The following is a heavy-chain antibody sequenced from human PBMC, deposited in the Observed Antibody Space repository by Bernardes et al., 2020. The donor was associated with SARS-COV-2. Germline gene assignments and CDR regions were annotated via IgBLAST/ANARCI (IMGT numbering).Heavy chain of an antibody. CDR3: ARDRVSYCGGDCYDYGMDV. CDR2: IWYDGSNK. J-gene: IGHJ6*02. V-gene: IGHV3-33*01. CDR1: GFTFSSYG. D-gene: IGHD2-21*02. Sequence: GGSLRLSCAASGFTFSSYGMHWVRQAPGKGLEWVAVIWYDGSNKYYADSVKGRFTISRDNSKNTLYLQMNSLRAEDTAVYYCARDRVSYCGGDCYDYGMDVWGQGTTVNVSS.